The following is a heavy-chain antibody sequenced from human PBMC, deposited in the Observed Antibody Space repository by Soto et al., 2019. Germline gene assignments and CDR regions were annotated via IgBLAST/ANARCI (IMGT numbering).Heavy chain of an antibody. CDR1: GFTFSSYW. CDR2: VNSDGSYT. J-gene: IGHJ3*02. V-gene: IGHV3-74*01. CDR3: AKSPGAFDI. Sequence: GESLKISCAASGFTFSSYWMHWVRQAPGKGLVWVSLVNSDGSYTTYADSVKGRFTISRDIAKNTVYLQMNSLRAEDTAVYYCAKSPGAFDIWGQGTMVTVSS.